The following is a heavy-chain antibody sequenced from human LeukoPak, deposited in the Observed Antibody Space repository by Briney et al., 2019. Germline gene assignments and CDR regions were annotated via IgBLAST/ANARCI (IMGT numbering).Heavy chain of an antibody. CDR1: GGSFSGYY. D-gene: IGHD4-17*01. CDR3: ARGPRTVTTGFDY. CDR2: INHSGST. V-gene: IGHV4-34*01. J-gene: IGHJ4*02. Sequence: TSETLSLTCAVYGGSFSGYYWSWIRQPPGKGLEWIGEINHSGSTNYNPSLKSRVTISVDTSKSQFSLKLSSVTAADTAVYYCARGPRTVTTGFDYWGQGTLVTVSS.